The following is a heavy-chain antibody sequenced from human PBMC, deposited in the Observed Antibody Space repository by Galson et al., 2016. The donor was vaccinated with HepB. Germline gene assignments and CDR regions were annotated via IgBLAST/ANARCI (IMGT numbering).Heavy chain of an antibody. J-gene: IGHJ4*02. V-gene: IGHV3-33*01. CDR1: GFTFSNFG. CDR2: IWYDGSNR. CDR3: ASDWAHGLPRGVIGGY. D-gene: IGHD3-10*01. Sequence: SLRLSCAASGFTFSNFGMHWVRQAPGKGLEWVAVIWYDGSNRYYADSVRGRFTISRDNSNSTLFLEMNRRRAEDTGVYYCASDWAHGLPRGVIGGYWGQGALVTVFS.